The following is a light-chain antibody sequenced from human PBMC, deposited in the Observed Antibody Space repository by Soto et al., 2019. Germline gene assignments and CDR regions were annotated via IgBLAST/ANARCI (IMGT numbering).Light chain of an antibody. CDR1: QSVSSSY. CDR3: QQYGSSPEWT. J-gene: IGKJ1*01. Sequence: EIVLTQSPGTLSLSPGERATLSCRASQSVSSSYLAWYQQKPGQAPRLLIYGASSRATGIPDRFSGSGSGTDFTLTISRLDPEDFAVYYCQQYGSSPEWTFGQGTKVEIK. V-gene: IGKV3-20*01. CDR2: GAS.